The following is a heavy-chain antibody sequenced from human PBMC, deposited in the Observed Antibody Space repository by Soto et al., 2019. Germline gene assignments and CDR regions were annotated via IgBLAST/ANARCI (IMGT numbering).Heavy chain of an antibody. D-gene: IGHD1-26*01. CDR1: GGSFSSYA. Sequence: QVQLVQSGAEVKKPGSSVKVSCKASGGSFSSYAISWVRQAPGQGLEWMGGIIPIFGTANYAQKFQGRVTITADKSTSTAYRELSSRRSQNTAIYYCAGASTLPVDWATTGCPRRPVWGQGTTVTSP. CDR3: AGASTLPVDWATTGCPRRPV. V-gene: IGHV1-69*06. J-gene: IGHJ6*02. CDR2: IIPIFGTA.